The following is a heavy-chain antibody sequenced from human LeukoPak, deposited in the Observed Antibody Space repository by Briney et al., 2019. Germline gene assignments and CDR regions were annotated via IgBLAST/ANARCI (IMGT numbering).Heavy chain of an antibody. J-gene: IGHJ3*02. D-gene: IGHD2-21*01. CDR3: ARVIVSDAFDI. Sequence: SETLSLTCTVSGGSISSGGYYWSWIRQHPGKGLEWIGYIYYSGSTHYNPSLKSRVTISVDTSKNQFSLKLSSVTAADTAVYYCARVIVSDAFDIWGQGTMVTVSS. V-gene: IGHV4-31*03. CDR2: IYYSGST. CDR1: GGSISSGGYY.